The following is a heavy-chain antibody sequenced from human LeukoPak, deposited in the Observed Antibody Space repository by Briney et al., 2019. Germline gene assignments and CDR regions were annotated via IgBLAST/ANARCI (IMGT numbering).Heavy chain of an antibody. CDR3: ARGRDDYIDYNWFEP. CDR2: INHSAYT. J-gene: IGHJ5*02. Sequence: PSETLSLTCTVSGGSISSYYWSWIRQSPEKGLEWIGEINHSAYTNYNPSLKSRVTISLDTSKTQFSLKLLSATAADTAVYYCARGRDDYIDYNWFEPWGQGTLVTVSS. V-gene: IGHV4-34*01. D-gene: IGHD4-11*01. CDR1: GGSISSYY.